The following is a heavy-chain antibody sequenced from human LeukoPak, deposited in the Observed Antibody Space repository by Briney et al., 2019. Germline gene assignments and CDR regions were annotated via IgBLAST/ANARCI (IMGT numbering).Heavy chain of an antibody. Sequence: GGSLRLSCAASGFTFSSYAMSWVRQTPGQGLEWVSTIGGSGGVTYYADSVTGRFTISRDNSKNTLYLEMNSLRAEDTAIYYCAKEIEYTSGWYVDFWGQGTLVTVSS. CDR3: AKEIEYTSGWYVDF. J-gene: IGHJ4*02. CDR2: IGGSGGVT. V-gene: IGHV3-23*01. CDR1: GFTFSSYA. D-gene: IGHD6-19*01.